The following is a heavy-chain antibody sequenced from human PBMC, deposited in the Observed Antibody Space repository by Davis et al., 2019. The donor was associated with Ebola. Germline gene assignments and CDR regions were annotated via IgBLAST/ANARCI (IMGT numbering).Heavy chain of an antibody. D-gene: IGHD3-16*02. J-gene: IGHJ4*02. CDR2: ISSSGSTI. V-gene: IGHV3-48*03. CDR1: GFTFSSYE. CDR3: ARLLYEVLVSGELSFLFDY. Sequence: GGSLRLSCAASGFTFSSYEMNWVRQAPGKGLEWVSYISSSGSTIYYADSVKGRFTISRDNAKNSLYLQMNSLRAEDTAVYYCARLLYEVLVSGELSFLFDYWGQGTLVTVSS.